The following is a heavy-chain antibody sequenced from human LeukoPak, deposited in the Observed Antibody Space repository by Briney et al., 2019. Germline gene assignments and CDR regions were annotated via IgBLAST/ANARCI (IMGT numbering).Heavy chain of an antibody. V-gene: IGHV3-21*01. CDR2: ISSSSSYI. CDR1: GFTFSSYS. Sequence: KSGGSLRLSCAASGFTFSSYSMNWVRQAPGKGLEWVSSISSSSSYIYYADSVKGRFTISRDNAKNSLYLQMNSLRAEDTAVYYCARGSGSGYDGRTGDVDYWGQGTLVTVSS. D-gene: IGHD5-12*01. CDR3: ARGSGSGYDGRTGDVDY. J-gene: IGHJ4*02.